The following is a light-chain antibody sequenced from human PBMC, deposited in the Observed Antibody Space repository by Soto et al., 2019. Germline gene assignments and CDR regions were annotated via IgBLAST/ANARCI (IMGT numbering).Light chain of an antibody. Sequence: QTVVTQEPSFSVSPGGTVTLTCGLSSGSVSTSYYPSWYQQTPGQAPRTLIYSTNTRSSGVPDRFSGSILGNKAALIITGTPADHESDDYFVLYMSNGIQVFGGGTKLTVL. V-gene: IGLV8-61*01. CDR2: STN. J-gene: IGLJ3*02. CDR1: SGSVSTSYY. CDR3: VLYMSNGIQV.